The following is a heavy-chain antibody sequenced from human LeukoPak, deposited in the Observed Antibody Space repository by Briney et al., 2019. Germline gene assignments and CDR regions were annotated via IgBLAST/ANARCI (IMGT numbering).Heavy chain of an antibody. D-gene: IGHD3-22*01. J-gene: IGHJ4*02. CDR3: ARVRLYYDSSGYYYQDYFDY. CDR1: GYTFTGYY. Sequence: GASVKVSCKASGYTFTGYYMHWVRQAPGQGLEWMGWINPNSGGTNYAQKFQGRVTMTTDTSTSTAYMELRSLRSDDTAVYYCARVRLYYDSSGYYYQDYFDYWGQGTLVTVSS. CDR2: INPNSGGT. V-gene: IGHV1-2*02.